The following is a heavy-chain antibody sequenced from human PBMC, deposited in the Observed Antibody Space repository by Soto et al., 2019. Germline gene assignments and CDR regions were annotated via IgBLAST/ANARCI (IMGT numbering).Heavy chain of an antibody. J-gene: IGHJ4*02. CDR1: GGTFSSYA. V-gene: IGHV1-69*06. D-gene: IGHD3-3*01. CDR3: ASHSILEWLLQGYFDY. Sequence: ASVKVSCKASGGTFSSYAISWVRQAPGQGLEWMGGIIPIFGTANYAQKFQGRVTITADKSTSTAYMELSSLRSEDTAVYYCASHSILEWLLQGYFDYWGQGTLVTVSS. CDR2: IIPIFGTA.